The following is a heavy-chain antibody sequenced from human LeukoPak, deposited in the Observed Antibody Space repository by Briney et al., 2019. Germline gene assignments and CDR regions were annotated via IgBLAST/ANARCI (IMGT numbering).Heavy chain of an antibody. Sequence: PGGSLRLSCAASGFTFSRYSMNWVRQAPGKGLEWVSSISSSSSYIYYADSVKGRFTISRDNAKNSLYLQMNSLRAEDTAVYYCARGDIVVVPAQFDPWGQGTLVTVSS. CDR3: ARGDIVVVPAQFDP. D-gene: IGHD2-2*01. V-gene: IGHV3-21*01. CDR1: GFTFSRYS. CDR2: ISSSSSYI. J-gene: IGHJ5*02.